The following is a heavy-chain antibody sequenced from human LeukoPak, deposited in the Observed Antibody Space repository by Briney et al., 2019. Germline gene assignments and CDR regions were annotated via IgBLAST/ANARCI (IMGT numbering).Heavy chain of an antibody. J-gene: IGHJ4*02. Sequence: PGGSLRLSCAASGFTFSRYWMHWVRQAPGKGLVWVSRINSGGCSTRYGDSVKGRFTISRDNAKNTLYLQMNSLRAEDTAVYYCARDYYDSSGYYGWGQGTLVNVSS. D-gene: IGHD3-22*01. CDR3: ARDYYDSSGYYG. CDR1: GFTFSRYW. CDR2: INSGGCST. V-gene: IGHV3-74*01.